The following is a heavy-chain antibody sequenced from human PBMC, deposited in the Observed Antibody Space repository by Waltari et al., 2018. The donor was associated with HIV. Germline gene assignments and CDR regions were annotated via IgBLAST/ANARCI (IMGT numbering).Heavy chain of an antibody. V-gene: IGHV4-59*01. CDR1: GGSIPTYI. D-gene: IGHD2-15*01. CDR3: ARGIFGGNPGY. J-gene: IGHJ4*02. Sequence: QLQLRESGPRLVKPLETLSLNCSVPGGSIPTYIWNWYRQLPGKGLEWIGYIHSPGRTNYNPYLKIRVTISVDTSKTVFSLQLKSVTAVDTAIYYCARGIFGGNPGYWGRGTLITVS. CDR2: IHSPGRT.